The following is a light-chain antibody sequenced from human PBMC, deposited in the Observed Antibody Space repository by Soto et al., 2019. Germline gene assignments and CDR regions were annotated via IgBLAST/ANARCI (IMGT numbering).Light chain of an antibody. CDR3: HQFDSSLT. J-gene: IGKJ1*01. Sequence: EILLTQSPATLSLSPGEGATLSCRVSQSVSSSFLAWYQQQPGQAPRLLIYATSRRAPGIPDRFSGSGSGTDFTLTISRLEPEDFAMYYCHQFDSSLTFGQGTKVEIK. CDR1: QSVSSSF. CDR2: ATS. V-gene: IGKV3-20*01.